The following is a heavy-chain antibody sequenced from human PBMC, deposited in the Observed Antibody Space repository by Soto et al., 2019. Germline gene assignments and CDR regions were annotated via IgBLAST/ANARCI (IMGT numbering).Heavy chain of an antibody. CDR1: GFTFSSYG. Sequence: QVQLVESGGGVVQPGRSLRLSCAASGFTFSSYGMHWVRQAPGKGLEWVAVISYDGSNKYYADSVKGRFTISRDNSKNTLYRQMNSLRAEDTAVYYCAKDSYYGSGSFSNGPQYYYYGMDVWGQGTTVTVSS. D-gene: IGHD3-10*01. V-gene: IGHV3-30*18. J-gene: IGHJ6*02. CDR2: ISYDGSNK. CDR3: AKDSYYGSGSFSNGPQYYYYGMDV.